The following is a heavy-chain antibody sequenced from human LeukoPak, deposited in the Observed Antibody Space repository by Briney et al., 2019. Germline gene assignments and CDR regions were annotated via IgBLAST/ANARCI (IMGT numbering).Heavy chain of an antibody. Sequence: ESGPTLVNPTQTLTLTCTFSGFSISTTGVSVGWIRQPPGKALEWLALIYYNDDKRYSPSLKSRITITKDTSKNQVVLTMTNMDPVDTGIYYCVQRQWTVRPEDCFDFWGQGTLVTVSS. J-gene: IGHJ4*02. V-gene: IGHV2-5*04. CDR3: VQRQWTVRPEDCFDF. CDR1: GFSISTTGVS. D-gene: IGHD1-14*01. CDR2: IYYNDDK.